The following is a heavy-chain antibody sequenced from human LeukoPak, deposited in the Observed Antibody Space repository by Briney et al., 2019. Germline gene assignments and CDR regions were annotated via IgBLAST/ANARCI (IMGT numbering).Heavy chain of an antibody. D-gene: IGHD3-3*01. V-gene: IGHV1-18*01. J-gene: IGHJ6*02. CDR1: GYTFTSYG. Sequence: ASVTVSCKASGYTFTSYGISWVRQAPGQGLEWMGWISAYNGNTNYAQKLQGRVTMTTDTSTSTAYMELRSLRSDDTAVYYCARDSRFYDFWSGSYYGMDVWGQGTTVTVSS. CDR2: ISAYNGNT. CDR3: ARDSRFYDFWSGSYYGMDV.